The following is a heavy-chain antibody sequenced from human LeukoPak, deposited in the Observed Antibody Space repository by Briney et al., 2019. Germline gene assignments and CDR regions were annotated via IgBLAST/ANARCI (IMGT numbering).Heavy chain of an antibody. V-gene: IGHV1-69*05. CDR1: GYTFTSYG. Sequence: ASVKVSCKASGYTFTSYGISWVRQAPGQGLEWMGGIIPIFGTANYAQKFQGRVTITTDESTSTAYMELSSLRSEDTAVYYCARATSYSSGWDDAFDIWGQGTMVTVSS. J-gene: IGHJ3*02. CDR2: IIPIFGTA. CDR3: ARATSYSSGWDDAFDI. D-gene: IGHD6-19*01.